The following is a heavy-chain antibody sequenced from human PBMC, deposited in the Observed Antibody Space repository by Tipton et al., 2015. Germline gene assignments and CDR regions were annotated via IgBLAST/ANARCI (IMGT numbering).Heavy chain of an antibody. CDR1: SDSISKYY. J-gene: IGHJ5*02. V-gene: IGHV4-59*01. D-gene: IGHD3-22*01. Sequence: TLSLTCSVSSDSISKYYWSWIRQSPGEGLEWIGYIYYSGSTNYNPSLRSRVAMSMDTSKNQFSLKLSSVIAADTAVYYCARASIIQGYYHDSSRYYLFNSWGQGNLVTVSS. CDR3: ARASIIQGYYHDSSRYYLFNS. CDR2: IYYSGST.